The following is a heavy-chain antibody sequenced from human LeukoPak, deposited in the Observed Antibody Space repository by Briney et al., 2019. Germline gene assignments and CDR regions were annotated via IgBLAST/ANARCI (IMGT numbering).Heavy chain of an antibody. CDR3: ASGVVVVAAADAFDI. D-gene: IGHD2-15*01. CDR1: GYSFTSYW. J-gene: IGHJ3*02. V-gene: IGHV5-51*01. Sequence: GESLKISCKGSGYSFTSYWIGWVRQMPGRGLEWMGIIYPGDSDTRYSPSFQGQVTISADKSISTAYLQWSSLKASDTAMYYCASGVVVVAAADAFDIWGQGTMVTVSS. CDR2: IYPGDSDT.